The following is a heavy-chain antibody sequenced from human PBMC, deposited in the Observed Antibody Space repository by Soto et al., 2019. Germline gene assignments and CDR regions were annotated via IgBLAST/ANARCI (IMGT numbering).Heavy chain of an antibody. CDR3: AASYGSGYRAFDY. Sequence: QVQLVQSGAEVRKPGASVKGSCKASGDTFSFYTINWGRQAPGLGLEWMGRVNPIVSMSNYAQKFQGRVTITADKSTNTAYMQLSSLRSEDTAIYYCAASYGSGYRAFDYWGQGALVTVSS. CDR1: GDTFSFYT. J-gene: IGHJ4*02. D-gene: IGHD3-10*01. V-gene: IGHV1-69*02. CDR2: VNPIVSMS.